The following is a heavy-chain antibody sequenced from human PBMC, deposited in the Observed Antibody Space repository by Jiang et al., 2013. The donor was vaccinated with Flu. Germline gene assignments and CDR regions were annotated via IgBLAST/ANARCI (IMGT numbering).Heavy chain of an antibody. Sequence: FTFSSYSMNWVRQAPGRGLEWVSSISSSSSYIYYADSVKGRFTISRDNAKNSLYLQMNSLRAEDTAVYYCARDPSDYSSSWYRSLSGGDYWGQGTLVTVSS. J-gene: IGHJ4*02. V-gene: IGHV3-21*01. CDR1: FTFSSYS. D-gene: IGHD6-13*01. CDR3: ARDPSDYSSSWYRSLSGGDY. CDR2: ISSSSSYI.